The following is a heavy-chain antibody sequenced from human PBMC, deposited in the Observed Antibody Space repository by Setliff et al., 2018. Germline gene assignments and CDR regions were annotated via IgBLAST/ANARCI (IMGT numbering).Heavy chain of an antibody. CDR3: ARKGISALSGAFDM. J-gene: IGHJ3*02. CDR1: GGSFSGYY. D-gene: IGHD1-26*01. V-gene: IGHV4-34*12. CDR2: IIHSGST. Sequence: LSLTCAVYGGSFSGYYWCWIRQPPGKRLEWIGEIIHSGSTNYNPSLKSRVTMSVDTSKNQFSLKLSSVTAADTAVYYCARKGISALSGAFDMWGQGTMVTVSS.